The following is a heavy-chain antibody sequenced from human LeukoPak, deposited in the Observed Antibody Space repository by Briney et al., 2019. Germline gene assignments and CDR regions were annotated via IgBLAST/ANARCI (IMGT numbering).Heavy chain of an antibody. J-gene: IGHJ4*02. CDR3: ATDAYGGNSRAVFDY. CDR2: FDPEDGET. D-gene: IGHD4-23*01. CDR1: GYTLTELS. V-gene: IGHV1-24*01. Sequence: ASVKVSCKVSGYTLTELSMHWVRQAPGKGLEWMGGFDPEDGETIYAQKFQGRVTMTEDTSTDTAYMELSSLRSEDTAVYYCATDAYGGNSRAVFDYWGQGTLVTVSS.